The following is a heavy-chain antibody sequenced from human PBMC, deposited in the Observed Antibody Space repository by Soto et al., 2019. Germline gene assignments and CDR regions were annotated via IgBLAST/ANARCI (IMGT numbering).Heavy chain of an antibody. CDR1: GRSISSYY. J-gene: IGHJ4*02. Sequence: PSETLSLTCTVSGRSISSYYWSWIRQPPGKGLEWIGYIYYSGSTNYNPSLKSRVTISVDTSKNQFSLKLSSVTAADTAVYYCARFRYFDWLAFDYWGQGTLVTVSS. D-gene: IGHD3-9*01. CDR2: IYYSGST. V-gene: IGHV4-59*01. CDR3: ARFRYFDWLAFDY.